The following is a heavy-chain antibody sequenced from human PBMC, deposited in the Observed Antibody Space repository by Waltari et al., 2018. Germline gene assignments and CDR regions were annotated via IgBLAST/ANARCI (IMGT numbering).Heavy chain of an antibody. CDR1: GGTFSSYA. D-gene: IGHD4-17*01. J-gene: IGHJ4*02. CDR3: ARRDDYGDKRGDY. CDR2: IIPVVGTA. Sequence: QVQRVQSGAEVKKPGSSVKVSCKASGGTFSSYAISWVRQAPGQGLEWMGGIIPVVGTANYARKFQGRVTITADESTSTAYMELSSLRSEDTAVYYCARRDDYGDKRGDYWGQGTLVTVSS. V-gene: IGHV1-69*01.